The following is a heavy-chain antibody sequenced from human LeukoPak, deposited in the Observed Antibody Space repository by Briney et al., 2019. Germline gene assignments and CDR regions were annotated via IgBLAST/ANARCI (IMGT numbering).Heavy chain of an antibody. J-gene: IGHJ4*02. CDR2: IWYDGSNK. CDR1: GFTFSSYG. D-gene: IGHD3-10*01. CDR3: AKVITIFDY. Sequence: GGSLRLSCAASGFTFSSYGMHWVRQAPGKGLEWVAFIWYDGSNKYYADSVKGRFTISRDNSKNTLYLQMNSLRAEDTAVYYCAKVITIFDYWGQGTLVTVSS. V-gene: IGHV3-30*02.